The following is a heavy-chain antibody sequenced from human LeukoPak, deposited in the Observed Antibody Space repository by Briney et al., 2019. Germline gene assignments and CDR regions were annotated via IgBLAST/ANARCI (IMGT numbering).Heavy chain of an antibody. CDR3: ARNADDSNSYPYFDY. CDR2: IYYSGST. Sequence: PSETLSLTCTVSGGSISNYHWSWIRQPPGKTLEWIGYIYYSGSTNYNPSLKSRVTISVDTSKNQFSLKVRSVTAADTAVYYCARNADDSNSYPYFDYWGQGTLVTVSS. CDR1: GGSISNYH. V-gene: IGHV4-59*01. D-gene: IGHD3-22*01. J-gene: IGHJ4*02.